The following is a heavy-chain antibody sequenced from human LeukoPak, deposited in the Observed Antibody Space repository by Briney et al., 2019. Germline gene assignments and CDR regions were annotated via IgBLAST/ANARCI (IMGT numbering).Heavy chain of an antibody. V-gene: IGHV3-15*01. CDR3: TTGPGCGGDCYDY. Sequence: GGSLRLSCAASGFTFSNAWMSWVRQAPGKGLEWVGRIKSKTDGGTTDYAAPVKGRFTISRDDSKNTLYLQMNSLKTEDTAVYYCTTGPGCGGDCYDYWGQGTLVTVSS. D-gene: IGHD2-21*01. CDR1: GFTFSNAW. CDR2: IKSKTDGGTT. J-gene: IGHJ4*02.